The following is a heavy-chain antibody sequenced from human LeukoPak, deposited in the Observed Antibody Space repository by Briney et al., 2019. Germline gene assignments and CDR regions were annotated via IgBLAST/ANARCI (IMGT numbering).Heavy chain of an antibody. V-gene: IGHV3-21*01. Sequence: GGSLRLSCAASGFTFSNYAMSWVRQTPGKGLEWVSSISSSSSYIYYADSVKGRFTISRDNAKNSLYLQMSSLRAEDTAVYYCARSRDIVVVPEVAFDYWGQGTLVTVSS. CDR2: ISSSSSYI. CDR3: ARSRDIVVVPEVAFDY. CDR1: GFTFSNYA. J-gene: IGHJ4*02. D-gene: IGHD2-2*01.